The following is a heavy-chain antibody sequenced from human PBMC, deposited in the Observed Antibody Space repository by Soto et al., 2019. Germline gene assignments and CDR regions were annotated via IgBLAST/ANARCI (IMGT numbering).Heavy chain of an antibody. CDR2: IIPIFGTA. J-gene: IGHJ5*02. D-gene: IGHD3-22*01. V-gene: IGHV1-69*01. CDR3: ARDLSGNYDSSGYYQGWFDP. Sequence: QVRLVQSGAEVKKPGSSVKVSCKASGGTFSSYAISWVRQAPGQGLEWMGGIIPIFGTANYAQKFQGRVTITADESTSTAYMELSSLRSEDTAVYYCARDLSGNYDSSGYYQGWFDPWGQGTLVTVSS. CDR1: GGTFSSYA.